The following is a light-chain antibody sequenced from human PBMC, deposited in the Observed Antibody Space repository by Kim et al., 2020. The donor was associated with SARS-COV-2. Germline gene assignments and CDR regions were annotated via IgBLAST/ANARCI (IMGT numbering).Light chain of an antibody. CDR3: QQSYSTPYT. CDR1: QSISSY. Sequence: GDRVTITCRASQSISSYLNWYQQKPGKAPKLLIYAASSLQSGVPSRFSGSGSGTDFTLTISSLQPEDFATYYCQQSYSTPYTFRQGTKLEI. J-gene: IGKJ2*01. V-gene: IGKV1-39*01. CDR2: AAS.